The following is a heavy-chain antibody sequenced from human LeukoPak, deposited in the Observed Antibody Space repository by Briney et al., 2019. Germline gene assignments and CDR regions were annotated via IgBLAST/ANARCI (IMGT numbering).Heavy chain of an antibody. D-gene: IGHD4-23*01. CDR1: GGTFGSYA. CDR3: ASLSSTVVILGTGYFDY. Sequence: GASVKVSCKASGGTFGSYAISWVRQAPGQGLEWMGGIIPIFGTANYAQKFQGRVTITADESTSTAYMELSSLRSEDTAVYYCASLSSTVVILGTGYFDYWGQGTLVTVSS. J-gene: IGHJ4*02. V-gene: IGHV1-69*01. CDR2: IIPIFGTA.